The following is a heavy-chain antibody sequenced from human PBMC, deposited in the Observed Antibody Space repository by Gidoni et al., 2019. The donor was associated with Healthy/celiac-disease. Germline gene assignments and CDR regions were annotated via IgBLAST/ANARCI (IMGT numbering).Heavy chain of an antibody. V-gene: IGHV3-23*01. CDR3: AKESIAVAGTVYYFDY. D-gene: IGHD6-19*01. J-gene: IGHJ4*02. CDR2: ISGSGGST. CDR1: GFTFSSYA. Sequence: QRLEAGGRLVQPGGSLRLSCAASGFTFSSYAMSWVRQAPGKGLAWVSAISGSGGSTYYADSVKGRFTISRDNSKNTLYLQMNSLRAEDTAVYYCAKESIAVAGTVYYFDYWGQGTLVTVSS.